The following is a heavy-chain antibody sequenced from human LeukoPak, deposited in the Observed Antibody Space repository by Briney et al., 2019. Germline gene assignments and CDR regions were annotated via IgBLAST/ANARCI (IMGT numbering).Heavy chain of an antibody. Sequence: PSETLSLTCTVSGYSISSGYYWSWIRQPPGKGLEWIGEINHSGSTNYNPSLKSRVTISVDTSKNQFSLKLSSVTAADTAVYYCASTRVPYWGQGTLVTVSS. CDR3: ASTRVPY. J-gene: IGHJ4*02. V-gene: IGHV4-38-2*02. CDR1: GYSISSGYY. CDR2: INHSGST.